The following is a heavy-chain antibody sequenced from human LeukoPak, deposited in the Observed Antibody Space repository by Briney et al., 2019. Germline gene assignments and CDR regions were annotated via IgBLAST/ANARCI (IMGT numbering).Heavy chain of an antibody. D-gene: IGHD3-10*01. J-gene: IGHJ4*02. CDR1: GFIFRNYW. Sequence: PGGSLRLSRAAAGFIFRNYWMGWVRQAPGKGLEWVANINEDGSEKYYVDSVKGRFIISRDNAKNSLYLQMNILRAEDTAVFYCLSGSGHCGQGALVTVSS. CDR2: INEDGSEK. V-gene: IGHV3-7*01. CDR3: LSGSGH.